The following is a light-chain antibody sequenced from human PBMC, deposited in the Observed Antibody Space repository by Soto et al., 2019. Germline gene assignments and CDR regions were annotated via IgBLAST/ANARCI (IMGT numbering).Light chain of an antibody. CDR1: SSDVGDYNY. CDR2: DVN. Sequence: QSALTQPPSASGSPGQSVTISCTGTSSDVGDYNYVSWYQQHPGKAPKLMIYDVNKRPSGVPDRFSASKSGNTASLTLSGLQAEDEAGYFFSSHARKIFGGGTKLTVL. J-gene: IGLJ2*01. V-gene: IGLV2-8*01. CDR3: SSHARKI.